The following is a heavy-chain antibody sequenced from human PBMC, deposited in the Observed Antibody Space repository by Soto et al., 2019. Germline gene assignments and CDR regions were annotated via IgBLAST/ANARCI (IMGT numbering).Heavy chain of an antibody. CDR1: GFTFSSFG. CDR3: AKGDWFGELLALEM. Sequence: QVQLVESGGGVVQPGRSLRLSCAASGFTFSSFGMHWVRQAPGKGLEWVAVISHDGGNKNYVDSVKGRFTISRDNSKNTLYLQMNSLRAEDTAVYYCAKGDWFGELLALEMWGQGTMVTVSS. CDR2: ISHDGGNK. D-gene: IGHD3-10*01. J-gene: IGHJ3*02. V-gene: IGHV3-30*18.